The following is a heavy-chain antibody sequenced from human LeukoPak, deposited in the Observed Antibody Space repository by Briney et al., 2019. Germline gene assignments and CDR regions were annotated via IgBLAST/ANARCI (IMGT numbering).Heavy chain of an antibody. Sequence: LETLSLTCTVSGGSISSYYWSWIRQPAGKGLEWIWRIYPSVSTNYNPSLKSRVTMSVDTSKNQFSLKLSSVTAADTAVYYCARDSGGCSSTSCEGLDYWGQRTLVTVSS. CDR1: GGSISSYY. D-gene: IGHD2-2*01. CDR3: ARDSGGCSSTSCEGLDY. CDR2: IYPSVST. V-gene: IGHV4-4*07. J-gene: IGHJ4*02.